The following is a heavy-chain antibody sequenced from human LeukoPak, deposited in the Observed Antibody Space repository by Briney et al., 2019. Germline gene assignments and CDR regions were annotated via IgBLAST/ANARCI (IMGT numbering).Heavy chain of an antibody. CDR1: GGSISSYY. J-gene: IGHJ2*01. V-gene: IGHV4-59*01. D-gene: IGHD4-11*01. Sequence: SETLSLTCTVSGGSISSYYWSWIRQPPGKGLEWIGSIYYSGSTNYNPSLKSRVTISVDTSKNQFSLKLSSVTAADTAVYYCARVRYSNYDWYFDLWGRGTLVTVSS. CDR2: IYYSGST. CDR3: ARVRYSNYDWYFDL.